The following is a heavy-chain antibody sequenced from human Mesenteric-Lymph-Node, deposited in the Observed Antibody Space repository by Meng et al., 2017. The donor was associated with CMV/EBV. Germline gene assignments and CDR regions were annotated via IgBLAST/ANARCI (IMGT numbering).Heavy chain of an antibody. V-gene: IGHV3-23*01. J-gene: IGHJ4*02. CDR1: GFTFSGYA. D-gene: IGHD4-17*01. Sequence: GESLKISCAASGFTFSGYAMSWVRQTPVKGLEWVSTISDSGSSTYYADSVKGRFTISRDNSKNTVYVQMNSLRAKDTAIYYCVKGSVTSRSAYWGQGTRVTVSS. CDR3: VKGSVTSRSAY. CDR2: ISDSGSST.